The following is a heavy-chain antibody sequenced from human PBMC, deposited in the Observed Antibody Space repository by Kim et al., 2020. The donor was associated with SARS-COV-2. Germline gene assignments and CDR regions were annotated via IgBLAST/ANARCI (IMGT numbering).Heavy chain of an antibody. Sequence: SETLSLTCTVSGGSISSYYLSWIRQPQGTGLEWVGIISYSGSSTYYSNPSSRGTITVAMYTNKNQLTLNLVNGADTAASYYACARGSCSGGSWFSYYCY. D-gene: IGHD2-15*01. CDR1: GGSISSYY. CDR3: ACARGSCSGGSWFSYYCY. V-gene: IGHV4-59*01. J-gene: IGHJ6*01. CDR2: ISYSGSS.